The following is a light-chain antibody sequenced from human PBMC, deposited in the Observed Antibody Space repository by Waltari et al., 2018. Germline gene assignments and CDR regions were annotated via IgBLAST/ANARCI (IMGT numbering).Light chain of an antibody. V-gene: IGKV1-27*01. CDR2: GAF. CDR3: QRYDSVPRT. J-gene: IGKJ1*01. Sequence: QMTQYPSSLSASVGDRVPITCRASQGIDNFLAWYQQKPGKAPRRLIYGAFTLQSGAPSRFSGSMSGTDFTLTISDLQPDYVATYYCQRYDSVPRTFGQGTKVEI. CDR1: QGIDNF.